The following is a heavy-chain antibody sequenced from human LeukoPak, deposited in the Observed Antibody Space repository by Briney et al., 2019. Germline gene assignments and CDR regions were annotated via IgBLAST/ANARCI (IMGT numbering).Heavy chain of an antibody. CDR3: ARVEMATRPWHFGL. CDR1: GGSFGGYY. D-gene: IGHD5-24*01. CDR2: INHSGST. V-gene: IGHV4-34*01. Sequence: SETLSLTYAVYGGSFGGYYWSWIRQPPGKGLEWIGEINHSGSTNYNPSLKSRVTISVDTSKNQFSLKLSSVTAADTAVYYCARVEMATRPWHFGLWGRGTLVTVSS. J-gene: IGHJ2*01.